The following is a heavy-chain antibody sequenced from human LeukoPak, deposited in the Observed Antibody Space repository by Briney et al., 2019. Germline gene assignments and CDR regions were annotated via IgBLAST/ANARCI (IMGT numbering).Heavy chain of an antibody. CDR3: ARRWYSGSYYGLFGY. Sequence: PSETLSLTCAVYGGSFSGYYWSWIRQPPGKGLEWIGEINHSGSTNYNPSLKSRVTISVDTSKNQFSLKLSSVTAADTAVYYCARRWYSGSYYGLFGYWGQGTLVTVSS. CDR2: INHSGST. V-gene: IGHV4-34*01. CDR1: GGSFSGYY. J-gene: IGHJ4*02. D-gene: IGHD1-26*01.